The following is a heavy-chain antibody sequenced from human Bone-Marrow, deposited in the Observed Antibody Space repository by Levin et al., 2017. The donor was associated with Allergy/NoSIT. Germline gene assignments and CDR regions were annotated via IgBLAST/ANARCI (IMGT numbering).Heavy chain of an antibody. CDR1: GFTFSTYS. V-gene: IGHV3-21*01. J-gene: IGHJ5*02. Sequence: GGSLRLSCAASGFTFSTYSMNWVRQAPGKGLEWVSSISSSSSYIYYADSVKGRFTISRDNAKNSLYLQMNSLRVEDTAVYYCAALIGLGYCSGGSCPRDGDWFDPWGQGTLVTVSS. CDR2: ISSSSSYI. CDR3: AALIGLGYCSGGSCPRDGDWFDP. D-gene: IGHD2-15*01.